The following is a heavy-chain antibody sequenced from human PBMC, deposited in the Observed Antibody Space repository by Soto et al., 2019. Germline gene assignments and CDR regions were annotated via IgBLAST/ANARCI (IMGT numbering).Heavy chain of an antibody. CDR2: ISAYNGNT. Sequence: QVQLVQSGAEVKKPGASVKVSCKASGYTFTSYGISWVRQAPGQGLEWMGWISAYNGNTNYAQKLQGRVTMTTDTXANXDYMELRSLRSDDTAVYYCARDNRRSSGWSNWFDPWGQGTLVTVSS. D-gene: IGHD6-19*01. CDR3: ARDNRRSSGWSNWFDP. CDR1: GYTFTSYG. J-gene: IGHJ5*02. V-gene: IGHV1-18*01.